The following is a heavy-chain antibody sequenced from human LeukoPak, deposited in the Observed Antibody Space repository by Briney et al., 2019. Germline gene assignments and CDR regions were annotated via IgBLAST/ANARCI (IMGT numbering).Heavy chain of an antibody. CDR2: IYYSGST. D-gene: IGHD1-26*01. CDR1: GGSISSGDYY. V-gene: IGHV4-30-4*01. J-gene: IGHJ4*02. CDR3: AREEGARGGDY. Sequence: PSETLSLTCTVSGGSISSGDYYWSWIRQPPGKGLEWIGYIYYSGSTYYNPSLKSRVTISVDTSKNQFSLKLSSVTAADTAVYYCAREEGARGGDYWGQGTLVTVSS.